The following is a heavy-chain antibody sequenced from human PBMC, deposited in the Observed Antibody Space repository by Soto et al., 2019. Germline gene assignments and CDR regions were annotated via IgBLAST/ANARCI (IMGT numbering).Heavy chain of an antibody. CDR2: INHSGST. J-gene: IGHJ4*02. CDR3: ARGPRVYQYSSGWYFRY. CDR1: GGSFSGYY. Sequence: SETLSLTCAVYGGSFSGYYWSWIRQPPGKGLEWIGEINHSGSTNYNPSLKSRVTISVDTSKNQFSLKLSSVTAADTAVYYCARGPRVYQYSSGWYFRYWGQGTLVTVSS. D-gene: IGHD6-19*01. V-gene: IGHV4-34*01.